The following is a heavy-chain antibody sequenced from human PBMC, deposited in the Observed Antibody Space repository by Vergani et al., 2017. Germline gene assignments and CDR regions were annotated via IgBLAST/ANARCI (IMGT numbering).Heavy chain of an antibody. Sequence: EVQLVESGGGLVQPGRSLRLSCAASGFTFDDYAMPWVRQAPGKGLEWVSGISWNSGSIGYADSVKGRFTIYRDNAKNSLYLQMNSLRAEDTALYYCAKDIYSGGPEGAFDIWGQGTMVTVSS. CDR2: ISWNSGSI. J-gene: IGHJ3*02. CDR3: AKDIYSGGPEGAFDI. CDR1: GFTFDDYA. V-gene: IGHV3-9*01. D-gene: IGHD1-26*01.